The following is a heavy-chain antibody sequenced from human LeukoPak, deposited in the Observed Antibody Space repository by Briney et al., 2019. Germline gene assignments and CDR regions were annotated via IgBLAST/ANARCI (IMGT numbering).Heavy chain of an antibody. CDR2: ISAYNGNT. Sequence: ALVKVSCKASGYTFTSYGISWVRQAPGQGLEWMGWISAYNGNTNYAQKLQGRVTMTTDTSTSTAYMELRSLRSDDTAVYYCARVEAAALTFDYWGQGTLVTVSS. CDR3: ARVEAAALTFDY. V-gene: IGHV1-18*04. CDR1: GYTFTSYG. D-gene: IGHD6-13*01. J-gene: IGHJ4*02.